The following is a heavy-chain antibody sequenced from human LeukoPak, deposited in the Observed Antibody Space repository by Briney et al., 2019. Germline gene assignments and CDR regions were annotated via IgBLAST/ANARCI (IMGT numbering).Heavy chain of an antibody. J-gene: IGHJ4*02. CDR2: IYPGDSDT. V-gene: IGHV5-51*01. CDR1: GYSFTSYW. Sequence: GESLKISCKGSGYSFTSYWIGWVRQMPGKGLEWMGIIYPGDSDTRYSPSFQGQVTISADKSISTAYLQWSSLKASDTAMYYCARVGCSGGSCWYFDYWGQGTLVTVSS. CDR3: ARVGCSGGSCWYFDY. D-gene: IGHD2-15*01.